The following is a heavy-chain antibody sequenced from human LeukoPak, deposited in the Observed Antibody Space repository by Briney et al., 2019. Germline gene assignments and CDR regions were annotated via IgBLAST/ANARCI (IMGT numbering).Heavy chain of an antibody. CDR1: GFTFSSYA. D-gene: IGHD2-2*01. CDR3: AKPPGYCSSTSCPWDY. Sequence: GGSLRLSCAASGFTFSSYAMSWVRQAPGKGLEWVSGISGTGGSTYYADSVKGRFTISRDNSRNTLHLQMNSLRAEDTAVYYCAKPPGYCSSTSCPWDYWGQGTLVTVSS. J-gene: IGHJ4*02. V-gene: IGHV3-23*01. CDR2: ISGTGGST.